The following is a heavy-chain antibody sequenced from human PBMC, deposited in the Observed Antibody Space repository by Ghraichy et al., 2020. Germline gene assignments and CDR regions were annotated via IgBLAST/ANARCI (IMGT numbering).Heavy chain of an antibody. CDR1: GGSFSGYY. V-gene: IGHV4-34*01. D-gene: IGHD3-22*01. Sequence: SETLSLTCAVYGGSFSGYYWSWIRQPPGKGLEWIGEINHSGSTNYNPSLKSRVTISVDTSKNQFSLKLSSVTAADTAVYYCASHQRSGYFYYYYGMDVWGQGTTVTVSS. CDR3: ASHQRSGYFYYYYGMDV. J-gene: IGHJ6*02. CDR2: INHSGST.